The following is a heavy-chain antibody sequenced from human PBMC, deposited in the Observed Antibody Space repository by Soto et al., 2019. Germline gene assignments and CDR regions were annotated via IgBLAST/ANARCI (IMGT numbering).Heavy chain of an antibody. D-gene: IGHD2-2*01. CDR3: AKDGVNYASLSPVDY. CDR1: GFNFRTFT. CDR2: ISYDGINA. J-gene: IGHJ4*02. Sequence: PGGSLRLSCASSGFNFRTFTMHWVRQAPGKGLEWVAGISYDGINAYYADSVKGRFAISRDNSKNTVSLQINNLRPADTAAYYCAKDGVNYASLSPVDYWGQGTLVTVSS. V-gene: IGHV3-30*09.